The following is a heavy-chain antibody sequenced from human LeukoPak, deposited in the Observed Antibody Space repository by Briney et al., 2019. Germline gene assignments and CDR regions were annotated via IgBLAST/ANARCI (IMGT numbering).Heavy chain of an antibody. Sequence: SETLSLTCTVSGGSIGSYYWSWIRQPPGKGLKWVGYIYYSGSTNYNPSLKSRVTISVDTSKNQFSLKLSSVTAADTAVYYCARHVGLDAFDIWGQGTMVTVSS. J-gene: IGHJ3*02. CDR3: ARHVGLDAFDI. V-gene: IGHV4-59*08. D-gene: IGHD2-15*01. CDR2: IYYSGST. CDR1: GGSIGSYY.